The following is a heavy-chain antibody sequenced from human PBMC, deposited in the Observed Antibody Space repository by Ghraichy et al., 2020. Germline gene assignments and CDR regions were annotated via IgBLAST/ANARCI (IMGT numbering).Heavy chain of an antibody. CDR3: TSWTPVLVGATSPEGYYGMDV. J-gene: IGHJ6*02. Sequence: GGSLRLSCAASGFTFSGSAMHWVRQASGKGLEWVGRIRSKANSYATAYAASVKGRFTISRDDSKNTAYLQMNSLKTEDTAVYYCTSWTPVLVGATSPEGYYGMDVWGQGTTVTVSS. CDR2: IRSKANSYAT. V-gene: IGHV3-73*01. CDR1: GFTFSGSA. D-gene: IGHD1-26*01.